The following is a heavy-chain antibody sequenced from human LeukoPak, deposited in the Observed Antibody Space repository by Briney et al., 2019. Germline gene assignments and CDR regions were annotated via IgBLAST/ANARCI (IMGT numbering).Heavy chain of an antibody. V-gene: IGHV1-69*13. D-gene: IGHD3-16*01. Sequence: ASVKVSCKASGYTFTSYGISWVRQAPGQGLEWMGGIIPIFGTANYAQKFQGRVTITADESTSTAYMELSSLRSEDTAVYYCARGNIPAEGGGIDYWGQGTLVTVSS. CDR3: ARGNIPAEGGGIDY. CDR1: GYTFTSYG. CDR2: IIPIFGTA. J-gene: IGHJ4*02.